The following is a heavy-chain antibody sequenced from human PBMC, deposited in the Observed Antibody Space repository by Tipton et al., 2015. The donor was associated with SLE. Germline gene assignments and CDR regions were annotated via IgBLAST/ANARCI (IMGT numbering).Heavy chain of an antibody. CDR3: ARVPRSIAAALDI. V-gene: IGHV4-30-4*01. CDR1: GGSISSGDYY. D-gene: IGHD6-6*01. CDR2: IYYSGST. Sequence: TLSLTCTVSGGSISSGDYYWSWIRQPPGKGLEWIGYIYYSGSTYYNPSLKSRVTISLDTSKNQFSLKLSSVTAADTAVYYCARVPRSIAAALDIWGQGTMVTVSS. J-gene: IGHJ3*02.